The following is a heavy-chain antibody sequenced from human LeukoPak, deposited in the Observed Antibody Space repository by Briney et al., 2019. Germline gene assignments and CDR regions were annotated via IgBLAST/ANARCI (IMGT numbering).Heavy chain of an antibody. CDR1: GFTFSSYS. CDR2: ISSSSSTI. V-gene: IGHV3-48*01. CDR3: ARDLHYGDPRGEHDY. J-gene: IGHJ4*02. Sequence: TGGSLRLSCAASGFTFSSYSMNWVRQAPGRGLEWVSYISSSSSTIYYADSVKGRFTISRDNAKNSLYLRMNSLRAEDTAVYYCARDLHYGDPRGEHDYWGQGTLVTVSS. D-gene: IGHD4-17*01.